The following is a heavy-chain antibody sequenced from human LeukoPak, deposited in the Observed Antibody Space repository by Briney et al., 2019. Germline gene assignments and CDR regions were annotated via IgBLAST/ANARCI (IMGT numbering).Heavy chain of an antibody. V-gene: IGHV4-39*01. CDR3: VLMPGY. D-gene: IGHD2-2*01. J-gene: IGHJ4*02. CDR2: FYNSGST. CDR1: GGSISSSNYY. Sequence: SETLSLTCTVSGGSISSSNYYWGWVRQPPGKGLEWIGSFYNSGSTYYTPSLKSRVTISVDTSKNQFSLKLTSVTAADTAVYYCVLMPGYWGQGTLVTVSS.